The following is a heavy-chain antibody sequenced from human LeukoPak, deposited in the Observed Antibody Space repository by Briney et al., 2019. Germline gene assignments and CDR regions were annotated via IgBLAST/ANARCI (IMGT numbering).Heavy chain of an antibody. V-gene: IGHV3-9*01. CDR2: ISWNSGSI. CDR3: ARDVRGAFDI. CDR1: GFTFDDYA. Sequence: GGSLRLSCAASGFTFDDYAMHWVRQAPGKGLEWVSGISWNSGSIGYADSVKGRFTISRDNAKNSLYLQMNSLRAEDTAVYYCARDVRGAFDIWGQGTMVTVSS. J-gene: IGHJ3*02.